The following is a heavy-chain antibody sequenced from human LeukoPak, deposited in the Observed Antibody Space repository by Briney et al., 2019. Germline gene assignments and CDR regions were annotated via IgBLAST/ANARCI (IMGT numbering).Heavy chain of an antibody. CDR3: AKLSGYDRLIGAFDI. CDR1: GFTFSSYG. J-gene: IGHJ3*02. CDR2: ISGSGGST. Sequence: GGSLRLSCAASGFTFSSYGMSWVRQAPGKGLEWVSAISGSGGSTYYADSVKGRFTISRDNSKNTLYLQMNSLRAEDTAVYYCAKLSGYDRLIGAFDIWGQGTMVTVSS. V-gene: IGHV3-23*01. D-gene: IGHD5-12*01.